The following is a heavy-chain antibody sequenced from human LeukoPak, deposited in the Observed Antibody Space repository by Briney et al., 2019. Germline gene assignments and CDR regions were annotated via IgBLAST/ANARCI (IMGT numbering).Heavy chain of an antibody. Sequence: ASVTVSCKASGYTFTSYAMHWVRQAPGQRLEWMGWINAGNGYTQYSQKFQGRVTITRDTSASTAYMELSSLRSEDTAVYYCARDSGEYYFDYWGQGTLVTVSS. CDR2: INAGNGYT. J-gene: IGHJ4*02. CDR1: GYTFTSYA. V-gene: IGHV1-3*01. D-gene: IGHD2-15*01. CDR3: ARDSGEYYFDY.